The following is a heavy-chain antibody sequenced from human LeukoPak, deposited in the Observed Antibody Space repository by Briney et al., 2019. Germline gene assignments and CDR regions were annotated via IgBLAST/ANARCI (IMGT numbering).Heavy chain of an antibody. Sequence: PGGSLRLSCSVSGFTFSSYGMYWVRQAPGKGLEYVSAISSYGDIIYYADSVKGRFTISRDNSKETLYLQMSSLRPEDTAVYYCVKGKGVPVAGSSWGQGTLVTVSS. D-gene: IGHD6-19*01. J-gene: IGHJ5*02. CDR2: ISSYGDII. CDR3: VKGKGVPVAGSS. V-gene: IGHV3-64D*09. CDR1: GFTFSSYG.